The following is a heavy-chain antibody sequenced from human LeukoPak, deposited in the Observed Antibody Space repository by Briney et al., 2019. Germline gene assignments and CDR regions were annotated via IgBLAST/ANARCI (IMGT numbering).Heavy chain of an antibody. CDR3: ARRGVGAHYYYYYYMDV. CDR1: GFTFSSYW. J-gene: IGHJ6*03. CDR2: IKQDGSEK. Sequence: GGSLRLSCAASGFTFSSYWMSWVRQAPGKGLEWVANIKQDGSEKYYVDSVKGRFTISRDNAKNSLYLQMNSLRAEDTAVYYCARRGVGAHYYYYYYMDVWSKGTTVTVSS. V-gene: IGHV3-7*01. D-gene: IGHD1-26*01.